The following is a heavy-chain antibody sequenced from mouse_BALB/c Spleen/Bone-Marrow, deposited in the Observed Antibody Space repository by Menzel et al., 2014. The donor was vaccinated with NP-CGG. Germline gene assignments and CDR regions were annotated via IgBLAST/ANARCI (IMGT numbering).Heavy chain of an antibody. V-gene: IGHV1-74*01. CDR2: MDPSNSET. Sequence: QVQLQQPGPELVRPGASVKMSCKASDYTFTSYWMHWVKQRPGQGLEWIGMMDPSNSETRLNQKFKDKATLNVDKSSNTAYMHLSSLTSEDSAVYYSARTFRPRRAMDYWGQGSSVTVSS. CDR3: ARTFRPRRAMDY. J-gene: IGHJ4*01. D-gene: IGHD6-1*01. CDR1: DYTFTSYW.